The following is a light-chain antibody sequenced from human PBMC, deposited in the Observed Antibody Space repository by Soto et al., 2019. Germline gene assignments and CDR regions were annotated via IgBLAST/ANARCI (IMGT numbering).Light chain of an antibody. Sequence: DIQMTQSPSSLSASVGDRVTITCRASQGIANYLAWYQHKPGKVPNLLIYAASTLPSGVPSRFSGGGSGTDFTLTISSLQPEDVATYYCQKYNSATRTFGQGTQVDI. CDR2: AAS. CDR1: QGIANY. CDR3: QKYNSATRT. V-gene: IGKV1-27*01. J-gene: IGKJ1*01.